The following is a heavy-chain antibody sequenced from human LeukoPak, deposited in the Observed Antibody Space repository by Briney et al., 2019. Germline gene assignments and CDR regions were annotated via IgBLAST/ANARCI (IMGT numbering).Heavy chain of an antibody. J-gene: IGHJ5*02. V-gene: IGHV3-30*18. CDR1: GFTVSSNY. Sequence: GGSLRLSCAASGFTVSSNYMSWVRQAPGKGLEWVAVISYDGSNKYYADSVKGRFTISRDNSKNTLYLQMNSLRAEDTAVYYCAKDGGSTGWFDPWGQGTLVTVSS. D-gene: IGHD1-26*01. CDR3: AKDGGSTGWFDP. CDR2: ISYDGSNK.